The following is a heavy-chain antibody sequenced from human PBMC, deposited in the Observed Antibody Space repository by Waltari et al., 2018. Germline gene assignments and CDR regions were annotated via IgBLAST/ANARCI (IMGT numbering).Heavy chain of an antibody. Sequence: QVQLVQSGAEVKKPGASVKVSCKASGYTFTSYAMHWVRQAPGQRLEWMGWINAGNGNTKYSQKFQGRVTITRDTSASTAYMELSSLGSEDTAVYYCARAYVYYGSGSYNDYWGQGTLVTVSS. D-gene: IGHD3-10*01. CDR3: ARAYVYYGSGSYNDY. V-gene: IGHV1-3*01. J-gene: IGHJ4*02. CDR2: INAGNGNT. CDR1: GYTFTSYA.